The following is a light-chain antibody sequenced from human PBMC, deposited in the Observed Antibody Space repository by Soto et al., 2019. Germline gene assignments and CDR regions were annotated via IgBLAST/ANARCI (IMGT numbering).Light chain of an antibody. Sequence: IVLTQSPVTLSLSPWEIAALSCSSSQSVSNNYLAWYQQKPGQAPRLLIYGASNRATGIPDRFSGSGSGTDFTLTISRLEPEDFAVYYCQQYDSSPLTFGQGTKVDIK. J-gene: IGKJ1*01. CDR2: GAS. CDR1: QSVSNNY. V-gene: IGKV3-20*01. CDR3: QQYDSSPLT.